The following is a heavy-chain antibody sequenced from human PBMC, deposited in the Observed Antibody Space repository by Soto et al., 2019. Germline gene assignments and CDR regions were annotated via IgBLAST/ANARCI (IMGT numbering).Heavy chain of an antibody. CDR3: ARDRLPSPYDFWSGERYGMDV. D-gene: IGHD3-3*01. Sequence: QVQLVESGGGLVKPGGSLRLSCEASGFTFSDYYMSWIRQAPGKGLEWVSYISSSSSYTNYADSVQGRFTISRDNAKNSLYLQMNSLRAEDTAVYYCARDRLPSPYDFWSGERYGMDVWGQGTTVTVSS. CDR2: ISSSSSYT. CDR1: GFTFSDYY. J-gene: IGHJ6*02. V-gene: IGHV3-11*06.